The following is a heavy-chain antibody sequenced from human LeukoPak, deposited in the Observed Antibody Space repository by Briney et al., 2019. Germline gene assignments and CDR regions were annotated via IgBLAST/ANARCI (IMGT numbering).Heavy chain of an antibody. CDR3: AKGRIAAAGESDYYYYYGMDV. CDR1: GFTFSSYA. J-gene: IGHJ6*02. CDR2: ISGSGGST. V-gene: IGHV3-23*01. D-gene: IGHD6-13*01. Sequence: GGSLRLSCAASGFTFSSYAMSWVRQAPGKGLEWVSAISGSGGSTYYADSVKGRFTISRDNSKNTLYLQMNSLRAEDTAVYYCAKGRIAAAGESDYYYYYGMDVWGQGTTVTVSS.